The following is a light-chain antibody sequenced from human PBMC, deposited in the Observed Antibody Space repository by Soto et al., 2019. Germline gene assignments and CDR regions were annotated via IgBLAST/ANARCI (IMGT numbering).Light chain of an antibody. V-gene: IGKV1-5*01. CDR1: QSISSW. CDR3: QQYNSYSWT. CDR2: DAS. J-gene: IGKJ1*01. Sequence: GDRVTITCRASQSISSWLAWYQQKPGKAPKLLIYDASSLESGVPSRFSGSGSGTEFTLTISSLQPDDFATYYCQQYNSYSWTFGQGTKVDIK.